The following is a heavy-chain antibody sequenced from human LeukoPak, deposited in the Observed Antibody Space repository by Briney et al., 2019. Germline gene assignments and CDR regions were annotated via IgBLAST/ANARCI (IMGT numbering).Heavy chain of an antibody. CDR3: ARAGDMTTVTKSWFDP. CDR2: INPSGGNT. V-gene: IGHV1-46*01. Sequence: GASVKVSCKASGYTFTSYYMHWVRQAPGRGLEWMGIINPSGGNTSYAQKFQGRVTITRNTSISTAYMELSSLRSEDTAVYYCARAGDMTTVTKSWFDPWGQGTLVTVSS. D-gene: IGHD4-17*01. CDR1: GYTFTSYY. J-gene: IGHJ5*02.